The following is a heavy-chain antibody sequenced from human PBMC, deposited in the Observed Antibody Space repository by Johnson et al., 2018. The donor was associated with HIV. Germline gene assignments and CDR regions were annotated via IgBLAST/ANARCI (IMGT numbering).Heavy chain of an antibody. D-gene: IGHD1-26*01. CDR2: IRSKAYGGTT. CDR3: TTESASVGANYAFDI. J-gene: IGHJ3*02. Sequence: EVQLVESGGGLVQPGRSLRLSCTASGFTFGDYAMSWFRQAPGKGLEWVGFIRSKAYGGTTEYAASVKGRFTISRDDSKNTLYLQMNSLKTEDTAVYYCTTESASVGANYAFDIGGQGTMVTVSS. CDR1: GFTFGDYA. V-gene: IGHV3-49*03.